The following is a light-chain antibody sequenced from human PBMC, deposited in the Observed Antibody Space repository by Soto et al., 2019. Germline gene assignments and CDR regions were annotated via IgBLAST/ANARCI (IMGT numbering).Light chain of an antibody. Sequence: QLVLTQPPSASGTPGQRVTISCSGSSSNIGSNTVNWYQQLPGTAPKLLIYSNNQRPSGVPDRFSGSKSGTSASLAITGLQAEDEADYYCQSYDNSLSGSVLFGGGTKVTVL. CDR2: SNN. J-gene: IGLJ2*01. CDR3: QSYDNSLSGSVL. V-gene: IGLV1-44*01. CDR1: SSNIGSNT.